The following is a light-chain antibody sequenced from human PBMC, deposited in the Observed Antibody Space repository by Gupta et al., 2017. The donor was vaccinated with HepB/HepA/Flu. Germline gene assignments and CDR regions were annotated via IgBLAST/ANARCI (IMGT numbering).Light chain of an antibody. Sequence: QPVLTQPPSASGTPGQRVIISCSGSTSNIGNDNAYWYQQLPGRAPNLLIYNDNQRPSGVPGRFSGSKPGTTASLAISGLRAEDEADYYCVGRDNSLSDYVFGAGTKVAVL. J-gene: IGLJ1*01. CDR2: NDN. CDR1: TSNIGNDN. CDR3: VGRDNSLSDYV. V-gene: IGLV1-47*02.